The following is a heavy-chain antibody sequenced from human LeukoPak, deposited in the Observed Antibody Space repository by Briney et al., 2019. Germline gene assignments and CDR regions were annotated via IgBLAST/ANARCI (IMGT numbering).Heavy chain of an antibody. Sequence: SETLSLTCTVSGGSISSSSYYWGWSREAPGKGLEWIGSIYYSGSTYYNPSLKSRVTISVDTSKNQFFLKLSSVTAADTAVYYCGVVPLAHFDYWGQGTLVTVSS. CDR2: IYYSGST. CDR3: GVVPLAHFDY. J-gene: IGHJ4*02. CDR1: GGSISSSSYY. D-gene: IGHD3-16*01. V-gene: IGHV4-39*01.